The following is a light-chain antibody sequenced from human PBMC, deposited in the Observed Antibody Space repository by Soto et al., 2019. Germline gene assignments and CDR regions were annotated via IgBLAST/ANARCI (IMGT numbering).Light chain of an antibody. V-gene: IGKV4-1*01. CDR3: QQYYSAPET. CDR1: QSVLYSSNNKNN. J-gene: IGKJ1*01. Sequence: DIVMTQSPDSLAVSLGERASINCKSSQSVLYSSNNKNNLAWYQQKPGQPPKLLIFWASTRDSGVPDRFSGSGSRTDFTLTISGLQAEDVAVYYCQQYYSAPETFGQGTRVEIK. CDR2: WAS.